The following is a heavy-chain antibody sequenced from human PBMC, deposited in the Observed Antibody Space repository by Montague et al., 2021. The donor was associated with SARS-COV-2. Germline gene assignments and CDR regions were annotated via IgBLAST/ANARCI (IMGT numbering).Heavy chain of an antibody. D-gene: IGHD1/OR15-1a*01. CDR1: GGSFSGYY. Sequence: SETLSLTCAVYGGSFSGYYWSWIRQPPGKGLEWIGEISHSGSTNYNPSLKSRVTISLDTSTNQFSLKLSSVTASDTALYYCAVEEQYHFDYWGRGSLVSVSS. J-gene: IGHJ4*02. CDR2: ISHSGST. V-gene: IGHV4-34*01. CDR3: AVEEQYHFDY.